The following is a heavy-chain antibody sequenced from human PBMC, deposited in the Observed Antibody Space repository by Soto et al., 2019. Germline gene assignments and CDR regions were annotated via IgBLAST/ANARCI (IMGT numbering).Heavy chain of an antibody. D-gene: IGHD2-15*01. CDR1: GFTFSSYA. CDR3: ARRGVVAYYYYGMDV. CDR2: ISYDGSNK. V-gene: IGHV3-30-3*01. J-gene: IGHJ6*02. Sequence: PGGSLRLSCAASGFTFSSYAMHWVRQAPGKGLEWVAVISYDGSNKYYADSVKGQVTISADKSISTAYLQWSSLKASDTAMYYCARRGVVAYYYYGMDVWGQGTTVTVSS.